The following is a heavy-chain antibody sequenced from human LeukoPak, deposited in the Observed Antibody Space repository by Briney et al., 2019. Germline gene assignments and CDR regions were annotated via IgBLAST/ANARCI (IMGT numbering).Heavy chain of an antibody. CDR1: GFTFSSYA. D-gene: IGHD6-13*01. CDR3: AKGVQQLVRNDAFDI. J-gene: IGHJ3*02. V-gene: IGHV3-9*01. Sequence: GRSLRLSCAASGFTFSSYAMHWVRQAPGKGLEWVSGISWNSGSIGYADSVKGRFTISRDNAKNSLYLQMNSLRAEDTALYYCAKGVQQLVRNDAFDIWGQGTMVTVSS. CDR2: ISWNSGSI.